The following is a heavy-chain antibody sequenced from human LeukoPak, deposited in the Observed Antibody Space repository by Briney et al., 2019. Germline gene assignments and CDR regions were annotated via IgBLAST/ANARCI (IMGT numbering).Heavy chain of an antibody. Sequence: SGPVLVKPTETLTLTCTVSGFSPSNATMGVSWIRQPPGQALERLAHIFWNDEKSYSTSLKSRLTISKDTSKSQVVLTMTNMDPVDTATYYCARIAPHTALVTDWFAPWGQGTLVTVSS. CDR2: IFWNDEK. CDR1: GFSPSNATMG. V-gene: IGHV2-26*01. D-gene: IGHD5-18*01. CDR3: ARIAPHTALVTDWFAP. J-gene: IGHJ5*02.